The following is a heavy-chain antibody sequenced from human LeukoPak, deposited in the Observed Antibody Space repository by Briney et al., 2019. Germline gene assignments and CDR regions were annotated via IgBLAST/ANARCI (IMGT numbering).Heavy chain of an antibody. D-gene: IGHD3-9*01. CDR1: GGSISSYY. CDR2: IYYSGST. V-gene: IGHV4-59*01. CDR3: ASGLRYFGT. Sequence: SETLSRTCTVSGGSISSYYWSWIRQPPGKGREWMGYIYYSGSTNYTPSLKIQVTISVYTSKNQFSLKLSSVTAADTAVYYCASGLRYFGTWGQGTLVTVSS. J-gene: IGHJ5*02.